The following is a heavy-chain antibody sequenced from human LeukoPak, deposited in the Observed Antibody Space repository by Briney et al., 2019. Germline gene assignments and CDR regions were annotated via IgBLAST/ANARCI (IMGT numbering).Heavy chain of an antibody. CDR1: GFTFAESA. J-gene: IGHJ5*02. CDR3: TKGVGFEINWFDP. Sequence: GGSLRLSCAASGFTFAESAMHWVRQAPGKGLEWVSGINWNSGDIGYADSVKGRFTISRDSAKNSLYLQMNSLRAEDTALYYCTKGVGFEINWFDPWGQGTLVTVSS. CDR2: INWNSGDI. D-gene: IGHD3-10*01. V-gene: IGHV3-9*01.